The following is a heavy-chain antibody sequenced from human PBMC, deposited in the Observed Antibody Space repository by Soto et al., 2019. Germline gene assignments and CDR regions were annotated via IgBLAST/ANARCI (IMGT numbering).Heavy chain of an antibody. J-gene: IGHJ1*01. CDR2: ISWNSDTI. Sequence: EVQLVESGGGSVQPGRSLRLSCAASGFTFDEYAMQWVRQPPGKGLAWVSSISWNSDTIGYADSVKGRFTISRDNARKSLYLQMNSLRPEDTAFYYCAKVGGAGSYYQAYFHHWGQGTLVTVSS. CDR1: GFTFDEYA. CDR3: AKVGGAGSYYQAYFHH. V-gene: IGHV3-9*01. D-gene: IGHD3-10*01.